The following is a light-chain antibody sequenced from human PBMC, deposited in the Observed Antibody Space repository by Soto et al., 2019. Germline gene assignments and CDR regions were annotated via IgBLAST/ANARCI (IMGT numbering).Light chain of an antibody. CDR3: QQYGSSPRT. Sequence: MLSQSPDTLSLNKGERATLSCRASQRITSPFLAWYQQKPGQAPRLLIYGASSRATGIPDRFTGSGSGTDFTLTISRLEPEDFAVYYCQQYGSSPRTFGLGTKVDIK. CDR1: QRITSPF. CDR2: GAS. V-gene: IGKV3-20*01. J-gene: IGKJ1*01.